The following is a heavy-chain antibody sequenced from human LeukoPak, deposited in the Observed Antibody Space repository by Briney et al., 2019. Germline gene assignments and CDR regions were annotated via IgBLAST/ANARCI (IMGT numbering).Heavy chain of an antibody. Sequence: GRSLRLSCAASGFSFSNYGMDWVRQAPGKGLEWVAVIWFDGSSKYYSDSVKGRFTISRDNSKNTLHLQMNSLRAEDTAVYYCAREFPGTAGTFDYWGQGTLVTVSS. CDR1: GFSFSNYG. CDR2: IWFDGSSK. D-gene: IGHD6-13*01. V-gene: IGHV3-33*01. CDR3: AREFPGTAGTFDY. J-gene: IGHJ4*02.